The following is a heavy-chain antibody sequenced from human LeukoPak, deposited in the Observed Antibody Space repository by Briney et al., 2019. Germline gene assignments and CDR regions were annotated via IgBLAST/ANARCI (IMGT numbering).Heavy chain of an antibody. CDR2: IYSGGIYNDGTT. V-gene: IGHV3-66*04. CDR1: GFTVSSNY. Sequence: GGSLRLSCAASGFTVSSNYMSWVRQAPGEGLEWVSVIYSGGIYNDGTTNYGDSVKGRFTISRDNSKNTLYLQMNSLRAEDTAVYYCARRELLGYSYGLRTFNIWGQGTTVTVSS. CDR3: ARRELLGYSYGLRTFNI. D-gene: IGHD5-18*01. J-gene: IGHJ3*02.